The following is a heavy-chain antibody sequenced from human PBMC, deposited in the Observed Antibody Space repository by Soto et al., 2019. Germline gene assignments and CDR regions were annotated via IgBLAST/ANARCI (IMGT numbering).Heavy chain of an antibody. Sequence: GGSLRLSCAASGFTLSSYIMTWVRKAPGKGLEWVSYISSSSSTIYYADSVKGRFTISRDNAKNSLYLQMNSLRDEDTAVYYCARKNTYYYDSSGRMDVWGQGTTVTVSS. CDR2: ISSSSSTI. CDR3: ARKNTYYYDSSGRMDV. D-gene: IGHD3-22*01. J-gene: IGHJ6*02. V-gene: IGHV3-48*02. CDR1: GFTLSSYI.